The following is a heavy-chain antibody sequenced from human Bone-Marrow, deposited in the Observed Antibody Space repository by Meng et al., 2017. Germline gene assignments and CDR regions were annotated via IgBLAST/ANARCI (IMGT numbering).Heavy chain of an antibody. D-gene: IGHD6-6*01. CDR1: GGSFSGYY. Sequence: QVQLQQWGAGLLKPSETLSLTCAVYGGSFSGYYWSWIRQPPGKGLEWIGEINHSGSTNYNPSLKSRVTISVDTSKNQFSLKLSSVTAADTAVYYCARGLRAARPLLFGYWGQGTLVTVPQ. J-gene: IGHJ4*02. V-gene: IGHV4-34*01. CDR2: INHSGST. CDR3: ARGLRAARPLLFGY.